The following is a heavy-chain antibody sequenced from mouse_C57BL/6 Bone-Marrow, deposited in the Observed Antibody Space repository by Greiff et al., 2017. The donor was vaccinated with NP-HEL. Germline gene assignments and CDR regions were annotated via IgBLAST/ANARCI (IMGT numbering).Heavy chain of an antibody. J-gene: IGHJ2*01. CDR2: VYPYNGGT. CDR1: GFTFTDYY. CDR3: AREGGYLYYFDY. Sequence: VQLKQSGPVLVKPGPSVKISCKASGFTFTDYYMPWVKQSHGKSLEWIGLVYPYNGGTSYNQQFKGTSTLTVDTSSSTAYMELNSLTSEDSAVYYCAREGGYLYYFDYWGQGTTLTVSS. D-gene: IGHD2-2*01. V-gene: IGHV1-36*01.